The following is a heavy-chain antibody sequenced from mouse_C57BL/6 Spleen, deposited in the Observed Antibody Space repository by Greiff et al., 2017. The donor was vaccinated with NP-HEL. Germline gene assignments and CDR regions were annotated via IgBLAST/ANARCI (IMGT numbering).Heavy chain of an antibody. V-gene: IGHV5-16*01. CDR2: INYDGSST. Sequence: EVQLVESEGGLVQPGSSMKLSCTASGFTFSDYYMAWVRQVPEKGLEWVANINYDGSSTYYLDSLKSRFIISRDNAKNILYLQMSSLKSEDTATYYCARNDGSPAMDYWGQGTSVTVSS. D-gene: IGHD2-3*01. CDR3: ARNDGSPAMDY. CDR1: GFTFSDYY. J-gene: IGHJ4*01.